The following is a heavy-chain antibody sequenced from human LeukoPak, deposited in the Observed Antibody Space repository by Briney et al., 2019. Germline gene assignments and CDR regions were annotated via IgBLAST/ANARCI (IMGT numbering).Heavy chain of an antibody. V-gene: IGHV4-59*12. CDR3: ARGPGGGSYSDAFDI. J-gene: IGHJ3*02. Sequence: SETLSLTCTVSGDSMSSYYWSWIRQPPGKGLEWIAYIFYSGSTSYNTSLKSRVAISMNTSRNQLSLKLSSVTAADTAVYYCARGPGGGSYSDAFDIWGQGTMVTVSS. D-gene: IGHD1-26*01. CDR2: IFYSGST. CDR1: GDSMSSYY.